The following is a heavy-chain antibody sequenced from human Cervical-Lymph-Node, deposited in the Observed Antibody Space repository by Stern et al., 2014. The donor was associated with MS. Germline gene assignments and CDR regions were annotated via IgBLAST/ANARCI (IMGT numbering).Heavy chain of an antibody. CDR3: AREGVATPIHLKAFDL. Sequence: VQLVESGAEVKKPGASVKLSCKASGFTFSTYHMHWVRQAPGQGLAWVGIVTLNDGTTDYAQEFQGRITMTRDTSTSTLYMELSSLRSEDTALYYCAREGVATPIHLKAFDLWGQGTMITVSS. V-gene: IGHV1-46*01. D-gene: IGHD4-23*01. J-gene: IGHJ3*01. CDR2: VTLNDGTT. CDR1: GFTFSTYH.